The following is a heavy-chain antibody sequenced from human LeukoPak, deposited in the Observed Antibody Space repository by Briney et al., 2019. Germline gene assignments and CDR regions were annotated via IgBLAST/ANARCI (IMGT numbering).Heavy chain of an antibody. CDR1: GFTFSSYG. CDR3: ATLRYCTSTSCYNDLYYYGMDV. V-gene: IGHV3-30*03. D-gene: IGHD2-2*02. CDR2: ISYDGSNK. J-gene: IGHJ6*02. Sequence: GGSLRLSCAASGFTFSSYGMHWVRQAPGKGLEWVAVISYDGSNKYYADSVKGRFTISRDNSKNTLYLQMNSLRAEDTAVYYCATLRYCTSTSCYNDLYYYGMDVWGQGTTVTVSS.